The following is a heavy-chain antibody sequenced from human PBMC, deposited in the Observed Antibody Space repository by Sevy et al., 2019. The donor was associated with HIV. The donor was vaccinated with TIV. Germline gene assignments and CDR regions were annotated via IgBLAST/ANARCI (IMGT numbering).Heavy chain of an antibody. Sequence: ASVKVSCKASGYTFTGYYMHWVRQAPGQGLEWMGWINPNSGGTNYAQKFQGRVTMTRDTSISTAYMELSRLGSDDTAVYYCAREAGEYYYYYMDVWGKGTTVTVSS. CDR2: INPNSGGT. CDR3: AREAGEYYYYYMDV. J-gene: IGHJ6*03. V-gene: IGHV1-2*02. CDR1: GYTFTGYY. D-gene: IGHD7-27*01.